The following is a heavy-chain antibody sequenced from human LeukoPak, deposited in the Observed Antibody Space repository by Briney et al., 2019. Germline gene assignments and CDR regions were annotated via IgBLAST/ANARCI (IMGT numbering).Heavy chain of an antibody. CDR2: ISGGAGST. CDR1: GFTFDDYA. CDR3: AKEVVQQLVRGGY. J-gene: IGHJ4*02. Sequence: GGSLRLSCAASGFTFDDYAMHWVRPAPGRGLEWGSTISGGAGSTFYADSVKGRFTISRDNSKNTLYLQMNSLRAEDTAVYYCAKEVVQQLVRGGYWGQGTLVTVSS. D-gene: IGHD6-13*01. V-gene: IGHV3-23*01.